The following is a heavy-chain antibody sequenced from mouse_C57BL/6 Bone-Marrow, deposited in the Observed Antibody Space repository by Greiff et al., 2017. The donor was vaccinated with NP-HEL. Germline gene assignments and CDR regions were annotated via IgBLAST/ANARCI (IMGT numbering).Heavy chain of an antibody. CDR2: ISDGGSYT. J-gene: IGHJ1*03. CDR3: ARDGNWWYFDV. Sequence: EVMLVESGGGLVKPGGSLKLSCAASGFTFSSYAMSWVRQTPEKRLEWVATISDGGSYTYYPDNVKGRFTISRDNAKNNLYLQMSHLKSEDTAMYYCARDGNWWYFDVWGTGTTVTVSS. CDR1: GFTFSSYA. D-gene: IGHD2-1*01. V-gene: IGHV5-4*03.